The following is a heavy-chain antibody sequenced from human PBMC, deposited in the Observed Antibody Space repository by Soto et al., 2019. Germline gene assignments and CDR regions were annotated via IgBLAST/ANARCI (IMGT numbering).Heavy chain of an antibody. J-gene: IGHJ5*02. Sequence: GGSLRLSCAASGFTFSSYAMSWVRQAPGKGLEWVSAISGSGGSTYYADSVKGRFTISRDNSKNTLYLQMNSLRAEDTAVYYCAAVVVAANQYNWFDPWGQGTLVTVSS. CDR3: AAVVVAANQYNWFDP. D-gene: IGHD2-15*01. V-gene: IGHV3-23*01. CDR2: ISGSGGST. CDR1: GFTFSSYA.